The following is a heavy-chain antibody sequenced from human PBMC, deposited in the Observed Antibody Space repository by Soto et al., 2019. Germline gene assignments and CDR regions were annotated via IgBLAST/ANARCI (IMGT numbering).Heavy chain of an antibody. D-gene: IGHD1-1*01. V-gene: IGHV1-8*01. Sequence: WASVKVSCKASGYTFTSYDINWVRQATGQGLEWMGWMNPNSGNTGYAQKFQGRVTMTRNTSISTAYMELSSLRSEDTAVYYCARGRGMMEPYYFDYWGQGTLVTVSS. CDR3: ARGRGMMEPYYFDY. CDR1: GYTFTSYD. CDR2: MNPNSGNT. J-gene: IGHJ4*02.